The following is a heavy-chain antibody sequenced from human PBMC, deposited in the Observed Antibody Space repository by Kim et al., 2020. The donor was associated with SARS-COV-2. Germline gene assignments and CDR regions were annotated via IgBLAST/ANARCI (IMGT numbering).Heavy chain of an antibody. CDR3: ARRWRGSNWSRNWFDP. V-gene: IGHV4-34*01. J-gene: IGHJ5*02. Sequence: SLKSRVTISVDTSKNQFSLKLSSVTAADTAVYYCARRWRGSNWSRNWFDPWGQGTLVTVSS. D-gene: IGHD6-13*01.